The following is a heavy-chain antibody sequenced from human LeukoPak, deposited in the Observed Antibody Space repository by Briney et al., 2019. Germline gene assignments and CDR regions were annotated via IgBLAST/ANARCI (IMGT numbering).Heavy chain of an antibody. CDR3: ARDSAYCGGDCYLFDI. CDR2: IDTDGTGT. Sequence: GGSLRLSCAASGFTFSSYWMSWVRQAPGKGLVWVSRIDTDGTGTTYADSVKGRFTISRDNAKNTLYLQMNSLRAEDTAVYYCARDSAYCGGDCYLFDIWGQGTMVTVSS. V-gene: IGHV3-74*01. J-gene: IGHJ3*02. D-gene: IGHD2-21*01. CDR1: GFTFSSYW.